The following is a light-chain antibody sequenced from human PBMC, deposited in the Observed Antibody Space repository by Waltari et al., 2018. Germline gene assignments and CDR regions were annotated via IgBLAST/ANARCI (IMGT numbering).Light chain of an antibody. Sequence: DIQLTQSPSFLSASVGDRVTITCRASQGISSYLAWYQQKPGKAPKLLIYAASTLQSGVPSSFSGSGSGTEFTLTISSLQPEDFATDYCQQLNSYPPYTFGQGTKLEIK. CDR3: QQLNSYPPYT. CDR1: QGISSY. CDR2: AAS. V-gene: IGKV1-9*01. J-gene: IGKJ2*01.